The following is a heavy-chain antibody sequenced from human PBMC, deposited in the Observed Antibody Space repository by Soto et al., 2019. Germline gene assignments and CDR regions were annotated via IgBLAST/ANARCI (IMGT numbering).Heavy chain of an antibody. CDR2: IFYSGST. V-gene: IGHV4-4*02. J-gene: IGHJ4*02. CDR3: VHHGGVPYYHDF. Sequence: NPSETLSLTCAVSGGSLSSSSWWSWVRQPPGKTLEWLGEIFYSGSTKYDPSLNSRVTISADQSKNDFSLRLSSVTAADTAVYYCVHHGGVPYYHDFWGQGRLVTVSS. D-gene: IGHD2-8*01. CDR1: GGSLSSSSW.